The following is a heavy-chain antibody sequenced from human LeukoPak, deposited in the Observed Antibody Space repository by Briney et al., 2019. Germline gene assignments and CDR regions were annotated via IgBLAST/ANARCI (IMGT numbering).Heavy chain of an antibody. V-gene: IGHV3-30-3*01. D-gene: IGHD2-2*01. CDR2: ISYDGSNE. Sequence: GGSLRLSCAVSGFIFSGSWMNWVRQTPGKGLEWVAVISYDGSNEYYADSVKGRFTISRDNSKNTLYLQMNSLRPEDTAVYYCARDHDCSSTSCPADYWGQGTLVTVSS. CDR1: GFIFSGSW. J-gene: IGHJ4*02. CDR3: ARDHDCSSTSCPADY.